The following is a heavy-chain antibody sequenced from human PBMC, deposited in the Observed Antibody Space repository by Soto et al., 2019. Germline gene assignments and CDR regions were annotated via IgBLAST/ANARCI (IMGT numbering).Heavy chain of an antibody. CDR1: GYTFTSYG. D-gene: IGHD6-6*01. Sequence: GASVKVSCKASGYTFTSYGISWVRQAPGQGLEWMGWISAYNGNTNYSQKLQGRVTITTDTSTSTAYTELRSLRSEDTAVYYCARDRPLLYYFDYWGQGTLVTVSS. V-gene: IGHV1-18*01. J-gene: IGHJ4*02. CDR3: ARDRPLLYYFDY. CDR2: ISAYNGNT.